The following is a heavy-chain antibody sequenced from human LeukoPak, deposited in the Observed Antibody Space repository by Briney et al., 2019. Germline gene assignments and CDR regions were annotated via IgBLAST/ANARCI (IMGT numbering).Heavy chain of an antibody. J-gene: IGHJ4*02. CDR3: AGDVMFNY. Sequence: ASVKVSCKASGYTFTGYYIYWVRQAPGQGLEWMGWINPKNGGTSYSQKFQGRVTMTRDTSISTVYMELNRLTSDDTAVYYCAGDVMFNYWGQGTLVTVSS. CDR1: GYTFTGYY. CDR2: INPKNGGT. V-gene: IGHV1-2*02.